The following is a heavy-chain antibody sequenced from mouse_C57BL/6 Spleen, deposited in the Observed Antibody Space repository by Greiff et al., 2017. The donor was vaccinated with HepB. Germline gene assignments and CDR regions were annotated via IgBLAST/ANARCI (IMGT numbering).Heavy chain of an antibody. Sequence: VQLKQSGAELVRPGASVKLSCTASGFNIKDDYMHWVKQRPEQGLEWIGWIDPENGDTEYASKFQGKATITADTSSNTAYLQLSSLTSEDTAVYYCTKGLPPAYWGQGTLVTVSA. V-gene: IGHV14-4*01. CDR3: TKGLPPAY. CDR1: GFNIKDDY. J-gene: IGHJ3*01. CDR2: IDPENGDT. D-gene: IGHD5-5*01.